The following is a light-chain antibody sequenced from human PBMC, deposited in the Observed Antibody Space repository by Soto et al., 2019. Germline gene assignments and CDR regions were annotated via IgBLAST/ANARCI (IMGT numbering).Light chain of an antibody. V-gene: IGKV3-11*01. CDR2: DVS. J-gene: IGKJ3*01. CDR3: QQRSDWPPFT. CDR1: QSVNNY. Sequence: EIALTQSPATLSLSPGDRATLSCRANQSVNNYLAWYQQKLGRPPRLLIYDVSNRATGTPARFSGSGSGTDFTLTISSLEPEDFAVYYCQQRSDWPPFTFGPGTKVEIK.